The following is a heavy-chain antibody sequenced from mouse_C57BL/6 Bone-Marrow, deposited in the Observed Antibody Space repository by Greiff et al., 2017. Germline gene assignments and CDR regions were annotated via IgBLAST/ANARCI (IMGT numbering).Heavy chain of an antibody. CDR3: ARVSPCAY. Sequence: EVMLVESGGGLVKPGGSLKLSCAASGFTFSSYAMSWVRQTPEKRLEWVATISDGGSYTYYPDNVKGRFTISRDNAKNNLYLQMSHLKSEDTAMYYCARVSPCAYWGQGTLVTVSA. CDR2: ISDGGSYT. J-gene: IGHJ3*01. CDR1: GFTFSSYA. V-gene: IGHV5-4*03.